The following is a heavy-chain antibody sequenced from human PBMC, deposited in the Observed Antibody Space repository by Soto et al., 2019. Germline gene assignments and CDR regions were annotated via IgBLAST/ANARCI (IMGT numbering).Heavy chain of an antibody. J-gene: IGHJ4*02. V-gene: IGHV3-33*01. CDR3: ARARGYNWAYFDY. CDR1: GFTFSSYG. Sequence: QVQLVESGGGVVQPGRSLRLSCAASGFTFSSYGMHWVRQAPGKGLEWVAVIWYDGSNKYYADSVKGRFTISRDNSKNTPDLQMNSLRAEDTAVYYCARARGYNWAYFDYWGQGTLVTVSS. CDR2: IWYDGSNK. D-gene: IGHD1-1*01.